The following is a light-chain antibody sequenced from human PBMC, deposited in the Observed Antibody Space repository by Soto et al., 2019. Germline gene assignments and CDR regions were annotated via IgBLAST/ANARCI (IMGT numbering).Light chain of an antibody. J-gene: IGKJ4*01. V-gene: IGKV3-15*01. CDR2: GAS. CDR1: QSVSSN. Sequence: EVVMTQSPATLSVSPGERATLSCRASQSVSSNLGWYQHKPGQAPRLLISGASTRATGIPARFSGSGSGTEFTLTISSLQSEDFAVYYCHQYNNWPPGTFGGGTKVEIK. CDR3: HQYNNWPPGT.